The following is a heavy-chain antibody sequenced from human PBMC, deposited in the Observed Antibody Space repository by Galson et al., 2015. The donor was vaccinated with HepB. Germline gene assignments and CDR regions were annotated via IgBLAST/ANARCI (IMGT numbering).Heavy chain of an antibody. CDR1: GFTFSRYS. J-gene: IGHJ6*02. Sequence: SLRLSCAASGFTFSRYSMNWVRQAPGKGLEWVAYISSSSSTINYADSVKGRFTISRDNAKNSLYLQMSSLRDKDTAVHYCARERYSSGWYFYYGMDVWGQGTTVTVSS. CDR3: ARERYSSGWYFYYGMDV. D-gene: IGHD6-19*01. V-gene: IGHV3-48*02. CDR2: ISSSSSTI.